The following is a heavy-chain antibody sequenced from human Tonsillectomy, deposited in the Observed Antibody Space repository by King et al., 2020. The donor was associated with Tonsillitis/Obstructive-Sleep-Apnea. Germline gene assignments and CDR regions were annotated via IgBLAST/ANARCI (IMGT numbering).Heavy chain of an antibody. D-gene: IGHD3-3*01. Sequence: VQLVESGGGVVQPGRSLRLSCAASGFTFSSYAMHWVRQAPGKGLEWVAVISYHGSNKYYADSVKGRFTISRDNSKNTLYLQMNSLRAEDTAVYYCASLYYDFWSGSSNFDYWGQGTLVTVSS. CDR2: ISYHGSNK. CDR3: ASLYYDFWSGSSNFDY. J-gene: IGHJ4*02. CDR1: GFTFSSYA. V-gene: IGHV3-30*01.